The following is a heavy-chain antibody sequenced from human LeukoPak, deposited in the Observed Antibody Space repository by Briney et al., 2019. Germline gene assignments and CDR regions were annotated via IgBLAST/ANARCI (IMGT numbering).Heavy chain of an antibody. D-gene: IGHD2-2*01. V-gene: IGHV4-31*03. CDR2: IYYSGST. J-gene: IGHJ6*02. Sequence: SETLSLTCTVSGGSIGSGGYYWSWIRQHPGKGLEWIGYIYYSGSTCYNPSLKSRVTISVDTSKNQFSLKLSSVTAADTAVYYCARALVPAATILFRNYGMDVWGQGTTVTVSS. CDR1: GGSIGSGGYY. CDR3: ARALVPAATILFRNYGMDV.